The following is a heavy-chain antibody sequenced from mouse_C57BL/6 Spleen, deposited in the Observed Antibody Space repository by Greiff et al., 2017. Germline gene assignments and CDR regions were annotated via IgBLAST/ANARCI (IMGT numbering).Heavy chain of an antibody. D-gene: IGHD2-2*01. V-gene: IGHV1-26*01. CDR1: GYTFTDYY. CDR3: AGMYYGDDDGMGD. Sequence: EVQLQQSGPELVKPGASVKISCKASGYTFTDYYMNWVKQSHGKSLEWIGDINPNNGGTSYNQKFKGKATLTVDKSSSTAYMELRSLTSEDSAVYYSAGMYYGDDDGMGDWGQGTSVTVS. CDR2: INPNNGGT. J-gene: IGHJ4*01.